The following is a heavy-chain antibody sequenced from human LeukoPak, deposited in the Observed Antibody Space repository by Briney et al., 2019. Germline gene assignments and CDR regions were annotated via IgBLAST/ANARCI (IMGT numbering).Heavy chain of an antibody. D-gene: IGHD3-10*01. J-gene: IGHJ4*02. CDR2: IGYDGSNK. CDR3: AKDRGLRAGYFDY. V-gene: IGHV3-30*02. CDR1: GFTFSSYG. Sequence: GGSLRLSCAASGFTFSSYGMHWVRQAPGKGLEWVAFIGYDGSNKYYVDSVKGRFTISRDNSKNTLYLQMNSLRAEDTAVYYCAKDRGLRAGYFDYWGQGTLVTVSS.